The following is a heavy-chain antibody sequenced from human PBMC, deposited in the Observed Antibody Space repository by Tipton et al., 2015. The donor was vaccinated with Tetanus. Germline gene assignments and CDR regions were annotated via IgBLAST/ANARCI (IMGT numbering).Heavy chain of an antibody. CDR3: ARTADNWFDP. J-gene: IGHJ5*02. V-gene: IGHV4-39*01. D-gene: IGHD2-21*02. CDR2: VSDVGDT. CDR1: GASISSSRYF. Sequence: LRLSCTVSGASISSSRYFWGWIRQPPGKGLEWIGHVSDVGDTHYTPSLQSRVTISMDTSKNQFSLRLASVTAADTAVYYCARTADNWFDPWGQGILVTVSS.